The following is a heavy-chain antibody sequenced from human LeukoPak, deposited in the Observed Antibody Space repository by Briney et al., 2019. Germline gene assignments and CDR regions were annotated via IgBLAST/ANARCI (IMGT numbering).Heavy chain of an antibody. CDR1: GFTFNNHA. D-gene: IGHD4-11*01. J-gene: IGHJ4*01. Sequence: PGRSLRLSCAASGFTFNNHAMHCVRQAPAKGLECVAMIWHDGSYKYYAESVTGRFTISRDDSQNTLYLQMNSLRAEDTAVYYSARDGRHNYNLDYWGHGTLVTVSS. CDR3: ARDGRHNYNLDY. CDR2: IWHDGSYK. V-gene: IGHV3-33*01.